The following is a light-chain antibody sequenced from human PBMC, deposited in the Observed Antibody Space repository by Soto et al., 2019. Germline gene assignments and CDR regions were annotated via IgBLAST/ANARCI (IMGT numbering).Light chain of an antibody. Sequence: EILMTQYPATLSVSPGERATLFCGASQGVSTYLAWYQQKPGKAPRLLIYGPSTRATGIPARFSGSGSGTELTLTISSLQSEDFAVYYCQQYYDWPLTFGGGTKVDIK. CDR2: GPS. V-gene: IGKV3-15*01. CDR3: QQYYDWPLT. J-gene: IGKJ4*01. CDR1: QGVSTY.